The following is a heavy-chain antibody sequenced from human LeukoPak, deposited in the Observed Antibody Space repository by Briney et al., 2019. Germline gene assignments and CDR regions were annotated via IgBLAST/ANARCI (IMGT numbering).Heavy chain of an antibody. CDR3: VRDRSGSYPYYFDF. Sequence: PGGSLRLFCAASGFTFSNYAMHWVRQAPGQGLDWVSSISSRGAYISYADSVKGRFTISRDNAKNSLYLEMNSLRAEDTAVYFCVRDRSGSYPYYFDFWGQGTLVTASS. J-gene: IGHJ4*02. CDR1: GFTFSNYA. V-gene: IGHV3-21*01. CDR2: ISSRGAYI. D-gene: IGHD1-26*01.